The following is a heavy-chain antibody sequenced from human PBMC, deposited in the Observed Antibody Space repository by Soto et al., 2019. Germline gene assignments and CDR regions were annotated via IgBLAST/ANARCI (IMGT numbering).Heavy chain of an antibody. CDR1: GYTFTSYA. CDR2: IIPIFGTA. D-gene: IGHD2-21*02. Sequence: ASVKVSCKASGYTFTSYAISWVRQAPGQGLEWMGGIIPIFGTANYAQKFQGRVTITADESTSTAYMELSSLRSEDTAVYYCASADFGFPSIVVVTDYYFDYWGQGTLVTVSS. J-gene: IGHJ4*02. V-gene: IGHV1-69*13. CDR3: ASADFGFPSIVVVTDYYFDY.